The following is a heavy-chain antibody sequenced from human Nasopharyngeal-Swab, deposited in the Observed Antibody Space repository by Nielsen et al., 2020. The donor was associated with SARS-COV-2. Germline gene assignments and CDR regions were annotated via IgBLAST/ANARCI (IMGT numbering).Heavy chain of an antibody. CDR2: IYYSGST. V-gene: IGHV4-39*07. J-gene: IGHJ1*01. CDR3: ARAEIAVADAEYFQH. Sequence: PGKGLEWIGSIYYSGSTYYNPSLKSRVTISVDTSKNQFSLKLSSVTAADTAVYYCARAEIAVADAEYFQHWGQGTLVTVS. D-gene: IGHD6-19*01.